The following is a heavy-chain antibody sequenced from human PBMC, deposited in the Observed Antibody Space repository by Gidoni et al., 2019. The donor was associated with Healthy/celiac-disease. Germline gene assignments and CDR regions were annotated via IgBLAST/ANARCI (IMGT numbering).Heavy chain of an antibody. CDR3: ARDIRGLDDFWSGYYPFDP. J-gene: IGHJ5*02. D-gene: IGHD3-3*01. Sequence: QVQLVQSGAEVKKPGASVKVSCKASGYIFTGYYMHWVRQAPGQGLEWMGWINPNSGGTNYAQKFQGRVTMTRDTSISTAYMELSRLRSDDTAVYYCARDIRGLDDFWSGYYPFDPWGQGTLVTVSS. CDR1: GYIFTGYY. CDR2: INPNSGGT. V-gene: IGHV1-2*02.